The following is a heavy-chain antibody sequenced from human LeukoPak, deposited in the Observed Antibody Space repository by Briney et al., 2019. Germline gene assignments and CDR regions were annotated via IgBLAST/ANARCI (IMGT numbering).Heavy chain of an antibody. CDR3: ARIIRSYDSSGYFLNYFDY. Sequence: ASVKVSCKASGYTFTSYAMHWVRQAPGQRLEWMGWINAGNGNTKYSQKFQGRVTITRDTSASTAYMELSSLRSEDTAVYYCARIIRSYDSSGYFLNYFDYWGQGTLVTVSS. CDR1: GYTFTSYA. CDR2: INAGNGNT. J-gene: IGHJ4*02. D-gene: IGHD3-22*01. V-gene: IGHV1-3*01.